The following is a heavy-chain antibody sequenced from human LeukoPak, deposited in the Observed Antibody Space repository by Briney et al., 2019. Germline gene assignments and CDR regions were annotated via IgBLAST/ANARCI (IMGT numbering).Heavy chain of an antibody. CDR2: ISSSSSYI. Sequence: PGGPLRLSCAPSGFTFSIYSMNWVRQAPGKGLEWVSPISSSSSYIYYADSVKGRFTISRDNAKNSLYLQMNSLRAEDTAVYYCARVLMYSSSQFDYWGQGTLVTVSS. CDR3: ARVLMYSSSQFDY. V-gene: IGHV3-21*01. D-gene: IGHD6-13*01. J-gene: IGHJ4*02. CDR1: GFTFSIYS.